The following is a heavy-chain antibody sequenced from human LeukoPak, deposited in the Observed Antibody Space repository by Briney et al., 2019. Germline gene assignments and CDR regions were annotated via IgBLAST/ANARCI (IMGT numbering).Heavy chain of an antibody. CDR3: VREVGYCRGGSCFSLDY. CDR1: GGTFSSYA. V-gene: IGHV1-69*13. Sequence: ASVKVSCTASGGTFSSYAISWVRQAPGQGLEWMGGIIPIFGTANYAQKFQGRVTITADESTSTAYMELSSLRSEDTAVYYCVREVGYCRGGSCFSLDYLGQGTLVTVSS. CDR2: IIPIFGTA. D-gene: IGHD2-15*01. J-gene: IGHJ4*02.